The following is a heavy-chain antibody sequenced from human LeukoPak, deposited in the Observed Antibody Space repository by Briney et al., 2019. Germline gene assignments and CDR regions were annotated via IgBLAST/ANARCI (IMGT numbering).Heavy chain of an antibody. J-gene: IGHJ4*02. Sequence: GGSLRLSCAASGFIFSTYSMNWVRQAPGKGLEWVAVISYDGSNKYYADSVKGRFTISRDNSKNTLYLQMNSLRAEDTAVYCCARGTWELLGYFDYWGQGTLVTVSS. D-gene: IGHD1-26*01. CDR1: GFIFSTYS. V-gene: IGHV3-30*05. CDR2: ISYDGSNK. CDR3: ARGTWELLGYFDY.